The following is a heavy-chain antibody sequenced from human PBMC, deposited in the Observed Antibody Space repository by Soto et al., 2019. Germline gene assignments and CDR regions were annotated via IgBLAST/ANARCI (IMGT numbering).Heavy chain of an antibody. CDR2: ISWDGGTT. CDR1: GFTFDDYT. Sequence: GGSLRLSCAASGFTFDDYTMHWVRQAPGKGLEWVSLISWDGGTTYYADSVKGRFTISRDNSKTSLYLQMNSLRTEDTALYYCAKDSGGSSWWSGSSYAMDVWGQGT. CDR3: AKDSGGSSWWSGSSYAMDV. J-gene: IGHJ6*02. V-gene: IGHV3-43*01. D-gene: IGHD6-13*01.